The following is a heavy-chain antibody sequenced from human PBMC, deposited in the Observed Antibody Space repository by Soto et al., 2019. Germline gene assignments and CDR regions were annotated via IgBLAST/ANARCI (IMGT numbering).Heavy chain of an antibody. CDR2: IIPIFGTA. J-gene: IGHJ4*02. CDR3: AREDSSGYRFDY. D-gene: IGHD3-22*01. Sequence: GASVKVSCKASGGTFSSYIISWVRQAPGQGLEWMGGIIPIFGTANYAQKFQGRVTITADKSTSTAYMELSSLRSEDTAVYYCAREDSSGYRFDYWGQGTLVTVSS. CDR1: GGTFSSYI. V-gene: IGHV1-69*06.